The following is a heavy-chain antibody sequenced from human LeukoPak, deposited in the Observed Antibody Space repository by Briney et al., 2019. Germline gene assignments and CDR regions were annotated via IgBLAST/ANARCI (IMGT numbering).Heavy chain of an antibody. D-gene: IGHD3-16*02. CDR1: GGSISSSSYY. CDR3: ARDGRDYDYVWGSYRPQGAFDI. V-gene: IGHV4-39*07. CDR2: IYYSGST. Sequence: SETLSLTCTVSGGSISSSSYYWGWIRQPPGKGLEWIGSIYYSGSTNYNPSLKSRVTMSVDTSKNQFSLKLSSVAAADTAVYYCARDGRDYDYVWGSYRPQGAFDIWGQGTMVTVSS. J-gene: IGHJ3*02.